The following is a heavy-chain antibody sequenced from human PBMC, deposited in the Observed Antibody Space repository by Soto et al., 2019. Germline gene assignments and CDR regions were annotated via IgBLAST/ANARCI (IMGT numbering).Heavy chain of an antibody. CDR1: GDSVTSDGYR. Sequence: SETLSLTCTVSGDSVTSDGYRWNWIRQHPGKGLEWIGYIYYSGSTYYNPSLKSRVTISVDTSKNQFSLKLSSVTAADTAVYYCARGRLIDYDYIWGSYRSGFLDYRGQGTLVTVSS. D-gene: IGHD3-16*02. CDR2: IYYSGST. CDR3: ARGRLIDYDYIWGSYRSGFLDY. V-gene: IGHV4-31*03. J-gene: IGHJ4*02.